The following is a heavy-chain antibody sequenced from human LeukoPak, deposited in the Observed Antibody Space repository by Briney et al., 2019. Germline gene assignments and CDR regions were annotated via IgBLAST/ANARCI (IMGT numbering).Heavy chain of an antibody. J-gene: IGHJ4*02. V-gene: IGHV4-59*01. Sequence: PSETLSLTSTVSGGSISSYYWSWIRQPPGKGLEWIGHIYNSGSTNYSPSLKSRVTISVDTSKNQFSLKLSSVTAADTAVYYCARFKRDGGWSYFDYWGQGTLVTVSS. CDR3: ARFKRDGGWSYFDY. CDR1: GGSISSYY. D-gene: IGHD6-19*01. CDR2: IYNSGST.